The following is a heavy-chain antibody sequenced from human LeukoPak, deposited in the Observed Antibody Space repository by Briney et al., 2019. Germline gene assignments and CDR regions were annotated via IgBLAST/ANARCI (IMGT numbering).Heavy chain of an antibody. J-gene: IGHJ4*02. V-gene: IGHV4-39*01. D-gene: IGHD3-10*01. CDR1: GVSISSSNSY. CDR2: IYYSGST. Sequence: SETLSLTCTVSGVSISSSNSYWGWIRQPPGKGLEWIGSIYYSGSTYYNPSLKSRVTISVDTSKNQSSLKLNSVTAADTAVYYCARLEWFGEYHYWGQGTLVTVSS. CDR3: ARLEWFGEYHY.